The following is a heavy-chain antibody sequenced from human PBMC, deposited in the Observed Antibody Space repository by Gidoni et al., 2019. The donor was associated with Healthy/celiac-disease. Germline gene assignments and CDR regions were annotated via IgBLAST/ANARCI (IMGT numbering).Heavy chain of an antibody. CDR2: IYPGDSDT. J-gene: IGHJ4*02. D-gene: IGHD4-17*01. CDR3: ARHTTVTTPDY. Sequence: EVQLVQSGAEVTKPGESLKISCTGSAYSFTSYWIGWVRQMPGKGLEWMGIIYPGDSDTRYSPSFQGQVTSSADKSISTAYLQWSSLKASDTAMYYGARHTTVTTPDYWGQGTLVTVSS. CDR1: AYSFTSYW. V-gene: IGHV5-51*01.